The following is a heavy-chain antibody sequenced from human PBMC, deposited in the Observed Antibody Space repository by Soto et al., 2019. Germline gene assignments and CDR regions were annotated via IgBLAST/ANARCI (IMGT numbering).Heavy chain of an antibody. CDR2: IRWNSGSI. CDR1: GFTFDDYA. CDR3: AKAEGHSGCDLLTPFDY. V-gene: IGHV3-9*01. Sequence: EVQLVESGGGLVQPGRSLRLSCAASGFTFDDYAMHWVRQAPGKGLEWVSGIRWNSGSIGYADSVTGRFTISRDNAKNSLYLQMNSLRAEDTALYYCAKAEGHSGCDLLTPFDYWGQGTLVTVSS. J-gene: IGHJ4*02. D-gene: IGHD5-12*01.